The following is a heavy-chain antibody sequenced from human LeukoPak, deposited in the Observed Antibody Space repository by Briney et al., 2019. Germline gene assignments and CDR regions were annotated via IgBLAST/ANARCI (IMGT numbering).Heavy chain of an antibody. D-gene: IGHD1-26*01. J-gene: IGHJ3*02. CDR2: IIPIFGTA. Sequence: ASVKVSCKASGGTFSSYAISWVRQAPGQGLEWMGGIIPIFGTANYAQKFQGRVTITADESTSTAYMELSSLRSEDTAVYYCARDWLELARIPHAFDIWGQGTMVTVSS. CDR1: GGTFSSYA. CDR3: ARDWLELARIPHAFDI. V-gene: IGHV1-69*13.